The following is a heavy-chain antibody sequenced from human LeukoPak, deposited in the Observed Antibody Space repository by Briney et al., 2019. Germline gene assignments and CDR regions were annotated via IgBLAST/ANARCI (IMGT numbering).Heavy chain of an antibody. CDR2: IYYSGST. Sequence: SETLSLTCTVSGGSISSGGYYWSWIRQHPGKGLEWIGYIYYSGSTYYNPSLKSRVTISVDTSKNQFSLKLSSVTAADTAVYYCARMKLKGYYYYGMDVWGQGTTVTVSS. CDR1: GGSISSGGYY. CDR3: ARMKLKGYYYYGMDV. V-gene: IGHV4-31*03. J-gene: IGHJ6*02.